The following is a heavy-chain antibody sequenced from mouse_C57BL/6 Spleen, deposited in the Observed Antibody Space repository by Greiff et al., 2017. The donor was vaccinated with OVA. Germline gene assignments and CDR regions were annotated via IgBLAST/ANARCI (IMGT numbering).Heavy chain of an antibody. Sequence: QVQLQQSGTDLVKPGASVKLSCKASGYTFTSYWMHWVKQRPGQGLEWIGNINPSSGGTNYNEKFKSKATLTVDKSSSTAYMQLSSLTSDDSAVYYCAREDYYGSTGYAIDYWGQGPSVTVSS. CDR3: AREDYYGSTGYAIDY. CDR1: GYTFTSYW. D-gene: IGHD1-1*01. J-gene: IGHJ4*01. V-gene: IGHV1-53*01. CDR2: INPSSGGT.